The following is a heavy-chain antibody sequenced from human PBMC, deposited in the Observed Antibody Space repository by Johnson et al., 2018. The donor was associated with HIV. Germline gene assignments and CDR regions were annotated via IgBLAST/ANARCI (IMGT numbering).Heavy chain of an antibody. CDR3: AKARGRGYSYGGGAFDI. D-gene: IGHD5-18*01. Sequence: VQLVESGGVVVQPGGSLRLSCAASGFTFDDYAMHWVRQAPGKGLEWVSLISWDGGSTYYADSVKGRFIISRDNSKNTLYLQMDSLRAEDTAVYYCAKARGRGYSYGGGAFDIWGQGTMVTVSS. V-gene: IGHV3-43D*03. CDR1: GFTFDDYA. CDR2: ISWDGGST. J-gene: IGHJ3*02.